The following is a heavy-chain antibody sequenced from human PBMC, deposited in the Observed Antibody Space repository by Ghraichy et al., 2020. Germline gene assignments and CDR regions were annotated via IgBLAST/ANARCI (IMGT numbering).Heavy chain of an antibody. CDR2: IWYDGSNK. CDR1: GFTFSSYG. J-gene: IGHJ4*02. V-gene: IGHV3-33*01. Sequence: GGSLRLSCAASGFTFSSYGMHWVRQAPGKGLEWVAVIWYDGSNKYYADSVKGRFTISRDNSKNTLYLQMNSLRAEDTAVYYCARDEMTTVTPVGLDYWGQGTLVTVSS. CDR3: ARDEMTTVTPVGLDY. D-gene: IGHD4-17*01.